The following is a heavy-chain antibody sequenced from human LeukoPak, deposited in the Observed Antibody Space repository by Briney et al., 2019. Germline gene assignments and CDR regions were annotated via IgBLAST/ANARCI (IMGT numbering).Heavy chain of an antibody. J-gene: IGHJ5*02. Sequence: GGSLRLSCAASGFTFSSYSMNWVRQAPGKGLEWVSYISSSSSTIYYADSVKGRFTISRDNAKNSLYLQMNSLRAEDTAVYYCARDFFARALVVVPAPNWFDPWGQGTLVTVSS. D-gene: IGHD2-2*01. CDR2: ISSSSSTI. V-gene: IGHV3-48*01. CDR1: GFTFSSYS. CDR3: ARDFFARALVVVPAPNWFDP.